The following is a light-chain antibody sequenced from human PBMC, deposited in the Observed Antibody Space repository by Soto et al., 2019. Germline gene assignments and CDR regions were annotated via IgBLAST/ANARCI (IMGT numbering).Light chain of an antibody. Sequence: EIELTQSPGTLSLSPGERATLSCRASQSVSGSYLAWYQQRPGQAPRLLIYGASSRATGIPDRFSGSGSGTDFTLTITRLEPEDFAVYYCQQYGSARWTFGRGTKVEIK. V-gene: IGKV3-20*01. CDR3: QQYGSARWT. CDR1: QSVSGSY. J-gene: IGKJ1*01. CDR2: GAS.